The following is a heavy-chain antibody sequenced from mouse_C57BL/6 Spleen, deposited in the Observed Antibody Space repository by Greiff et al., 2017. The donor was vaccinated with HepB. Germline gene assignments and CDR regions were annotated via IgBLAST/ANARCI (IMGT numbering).Heavy chain of an antibody. Sequence: ESGPGMVKPSQSLSLTCTVTGYSITSGYDWHWIRHFPGNKLEWMGYISYSGSTNYNPSLKSRISITHDTSKNHFFLKLNSVTTEDTATYYCARGGNYYGSRAWFAYWGQGTLVTVSA. CDR2: ISYSGST. J-gene: IGHJ3*01. V-gene: IGHV3-1*01. D-gene: IGHD1-1*01. CDR3: ARGGNYYGSRAWFAY. CDR1: GYSITSGYD.